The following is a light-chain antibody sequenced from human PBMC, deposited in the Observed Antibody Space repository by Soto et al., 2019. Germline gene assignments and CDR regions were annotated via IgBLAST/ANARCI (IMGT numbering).Light chain of an antibody. J-gene: IGKJ1*01. CDR3: LQDFNYPWT. CDR1: QDIRTD. Sequence: AIQVTQSPSSLSASVLHRVTIPCRASQDIRTDLGWYQQKPGKAPKLRIYSASSLQRGVPSRFTGTASGTDFTLTISSLQPEDFATYYCLQDFNYPWTFGQGTKVDIK. CDR2: SAS. V-gene: IGKV1-6*01.